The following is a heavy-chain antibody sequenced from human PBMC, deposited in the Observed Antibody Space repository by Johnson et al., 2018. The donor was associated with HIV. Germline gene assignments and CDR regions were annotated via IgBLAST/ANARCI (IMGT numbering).Heavy chain of an antibody. J-gene: IGHJ3*02. Sequence: VQLVESGGGLVQPGGSLRLSCAASGFTVNSNYMSWVRQAPGKGLEWVSVIYSGGSTYYADSVKGRFTISRDDSKNTLYLQMNSLKTEDTAVYYCTRSIAATGRDALDIWGQGTMVTVSS. D-gene: IGHD6-13*01. CDR1: GFTVNSNY. CDR3: TRSIAATGRDALDI. V-gene: IGHV3-66*01. CDR2: IYSGGST.